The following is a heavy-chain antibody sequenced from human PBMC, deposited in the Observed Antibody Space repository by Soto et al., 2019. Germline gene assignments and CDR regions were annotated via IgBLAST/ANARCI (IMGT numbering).Heavy chain of an antibody. Sequence: SVKVSCKASGGTFSSYAISWVRQAPGQGLEWMGGIIPIFGTANYAQKFQGRVTITADESTSTAYMELSSLRSEDTAVYYCASRDGYNLDPYGMDVWGQGTTVTVSS. CDR1: GGTFSSYA. CDR3: ASRDGYNLDPYGMDV. V-gene: IGHV1-69*13. D-gene: IGHD5-12*01. J-gene: IGHJ6*02. CDR2: IIPIFGTA.